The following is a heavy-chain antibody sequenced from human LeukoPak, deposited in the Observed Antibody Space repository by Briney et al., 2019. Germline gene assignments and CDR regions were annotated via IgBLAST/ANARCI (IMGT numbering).Heavy chain of an antibody. CDR2: IYHSGST. CDR1: GYSISSGYY. CDR3: ARQQQYYDFWSGYYTFDP. J-gene: IGHJ5*02. D-gene: IGHD3-3*01. V-gene: IGHV4-38-2*01. Sequence: SETLSLTCAVSGYSISSGYYWGWIRQPPGKGLEWIGSIYHSGSTYYNPSLKSRVTISVDTSKNQFSLKLSSVTAADTAVYYCARQQQYYDFWSGYYTFDPWGQGTLVTVSS.